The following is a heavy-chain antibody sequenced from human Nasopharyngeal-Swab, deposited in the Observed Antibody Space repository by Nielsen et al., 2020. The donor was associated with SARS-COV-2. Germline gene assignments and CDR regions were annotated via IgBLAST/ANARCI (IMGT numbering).Heavy chain of an antibody. D-gene: IGHD5-18*01. Sequence: GESLKISCAASGFSFNSYGMHWVRQAPGKGLEWVAVISYDGTNKYYAESVKGRFTISRDNSKNTLYLQMNSLRAEDTAVYYCAKAGGHRIQPWPGGFEYWGQGSLVTVSS. CDR1: GFSFNSYG. CDR2: ISYDGTNK. J-gene: IGHJ4*02. V-gene: IGHV3-30*18. CDR3: AKAGGHRIQPWPGGFEY.